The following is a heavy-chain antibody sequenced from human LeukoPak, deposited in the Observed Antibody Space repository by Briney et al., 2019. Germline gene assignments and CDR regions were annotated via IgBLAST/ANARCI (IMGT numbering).Heavy chain of an antibody. CDR3: AKGRIAVAGLFDY. Sequence: PGGSLRLSCTASGFTFSDYYMSWIRQAPGKGLEWVSYISSSSSYTKYADSVKGRFTISRDNARNSLYLQMNSLRAEDTAVYYCAKGRIAVAGLFDYWGQGTLVTVSS. J-gene: IGHJ4*02. CDR1: GFTFSDYY. V-gene: IGHV3-11*05. D-gene: IGHD6-19*01. CDR2: ISSSSSYT.